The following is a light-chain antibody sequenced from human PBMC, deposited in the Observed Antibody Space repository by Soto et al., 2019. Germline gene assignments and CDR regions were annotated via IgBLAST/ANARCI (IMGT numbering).Light chain of an antibody. CDR1: QGISSY. V-gene: IGKV1-9*01. Sequence: DIPLTQSPSFLSASVGDRVTITCRASQGISSYVAWYQQKPGKAPKLLIYAASTLQSGVPSRFSGSGSGTEFTLTISSLQPEDFETYYCQQLNSYPLTFGQGTRLEIK. J-gene: IGKJ5*01. CDR3: QQLNSYPLT. CDR2: AAS.